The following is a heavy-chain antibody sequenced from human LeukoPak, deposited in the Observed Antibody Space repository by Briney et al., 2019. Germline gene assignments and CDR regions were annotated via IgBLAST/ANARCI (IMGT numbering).Heavy chain of an antibody. CDR2: ISYSGST. V-gene: IGHV4-39*01. Sequence: SETLSLTCTVSGGSISSSDNYWGWLRQPPGKELEWIGTISYSGSTYYNPSLKSRVTISIDTSKTQFSLKLSSVTAADTAVYYCARAEMAPNGGAQELDYWGQGTLVTVSS. D-gene: IGHD5-24*01. J-gene: IGHJ4*02. CDR3: ARAEMAPNGGAQELDY. CDR1: GGSISSSDNY.